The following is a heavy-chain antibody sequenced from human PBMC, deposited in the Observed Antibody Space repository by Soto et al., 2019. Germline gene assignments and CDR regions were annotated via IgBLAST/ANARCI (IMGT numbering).Heavy chain of an antibody. Sequence: QVQLVESGGGVVQPGRSLILSCAASGFTFSSYAMHWVRQAPGKGLEWVAVISYDGSNKYYADSVKGRFTISRDNSKNTLYLQMNSLRAEDTAVYYCARESSSGWYDWFDPWGQGTLVTVSS. D-gene: IGHD6-19*01. CDR3: ARESSSGWYDWFDP. V-gene: IGHV3-30-3*01. J-gene: IGHJ5*02. CDR1: GFTFSSYA. CDR2: ISYDGSNK.